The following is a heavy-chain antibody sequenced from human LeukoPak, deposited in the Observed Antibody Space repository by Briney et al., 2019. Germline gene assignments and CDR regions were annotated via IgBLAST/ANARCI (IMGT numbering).Heavy chain of an antibody. J-gene: IGHJ4*02. Sequence: GASVKVSCKASGYTFTSYWIGWVRQMPGKGLEWMGIIYPGDSDTRYSPSFQGQVTISADKSISTAYLQWSSLKASDTAMYYCARLGENWYYFDYWGQGTLVTVSS. CDR1: GYTFTSYW. V-gene: IGHV5-51*01. CDR2: IYPGDSDT. CDR3: ARLGENWYYFDY. D-gene: IGHD1-1*01.